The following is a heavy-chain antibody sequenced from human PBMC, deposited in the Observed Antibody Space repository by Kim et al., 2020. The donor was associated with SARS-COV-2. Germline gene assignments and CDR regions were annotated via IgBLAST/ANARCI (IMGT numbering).Heavy chain of an antibody. CDR2: INHSGST. J-gene: IGHJ4*02. CDR3: ARARRLRLVRPIFYYFDY. CDR1: GGSFSGYY. V-gene: IGHV4-34*01. Sequence: SETLSLTCAVYGGSFSGYYWSWIRQPPGKGLEWIGEINHSGSTNYNPSLKSRVTISVDTSKNQFSLKLSSVTAADTAVYYCARARRLRLVRPIFYYFDYWGQRTLVTVSS. D-gene: IGHD3-3*01.